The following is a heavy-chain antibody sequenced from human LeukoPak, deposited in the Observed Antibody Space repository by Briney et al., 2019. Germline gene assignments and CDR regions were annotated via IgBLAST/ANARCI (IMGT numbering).Heavy chain of an antibody. D-gene: IGHD3-10*01. CDR3: ARDGVWFGEFPFDY. CDR1: GFTFSSYW. V-gene: IGHV3-74*01. J-gene: IGHJ4*02. CDR2: INSDGSST. Sequence: PGGSLRLSCATSGFTFSSYWMHWVRQAPGKGLVWVSRINSDGSSTSYADSVKGRFTISRDNAKNTLYLQLNSLRAEDTAVYYCARDGVWFGEFPFDYWGQGTLVTVSS.